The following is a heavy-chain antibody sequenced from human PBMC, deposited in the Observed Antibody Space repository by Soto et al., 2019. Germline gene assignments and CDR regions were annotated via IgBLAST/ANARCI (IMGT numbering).Heavy chain of an antibody. Sequence: VGSLRLSCAASGFTFSSYSMNWVRQSPGKGLEWVSYISSSSSTIYHADSVKGRFTISRDNAKNSLYLQMNSLRDEDTAVYYCASKMRILANFDYWGQGTLVTVSS. CDR3: ASKMRILANFDY. J-gene: IGHJ4*02. V-gene: IGHV3-48*02. D-gene: IGHD2-15*01. CDR1: GFTFSSYS. CDR2: ISSSSSTI.